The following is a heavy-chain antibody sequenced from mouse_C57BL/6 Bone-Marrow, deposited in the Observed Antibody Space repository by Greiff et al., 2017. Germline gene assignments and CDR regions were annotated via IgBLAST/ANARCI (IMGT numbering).Heavy chain of an antibody. V-gene: IGHV1-82*01. CDR1: GYAFSSSW. J-gene: IGHJ4*01. CDR2: IYPGDGDT. Sequence: VQLVESGPELVKPGASVKISCKASGYAFSSSWMNWVKQRPGKGLEWIGRIYPGDGDTNYNGKFKGKATLTADKSSSTAYMQLSSLTSEDSAVYFCAIYSKNAMDYWGQGTSVTVSS. D-gene: IGHD2-5*01. CDR3: AIYSKNAMDY.